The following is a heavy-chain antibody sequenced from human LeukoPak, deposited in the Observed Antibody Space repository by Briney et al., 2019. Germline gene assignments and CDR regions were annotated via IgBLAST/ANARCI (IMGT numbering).Heavy chain of an antibody. V-gene: IGHV4-30-2*01. D-gene: IGHD1-7*01. CDR3: ARDITGTSSGAFDI. CDR1: GGSISSGGYY. Sequence: PSQTLSLTCTVSGGSISSGGYYWSWIRQPPGKGLEWIGYIYHSGSTYYNPSLKSRVTISVDRSKSQFSLKLSSVTAADTAVYYCARDITGTSSGAFDIWGQGTMVTVSS. J-gene: IGHJ3*02. CDR2: IYHSGST.